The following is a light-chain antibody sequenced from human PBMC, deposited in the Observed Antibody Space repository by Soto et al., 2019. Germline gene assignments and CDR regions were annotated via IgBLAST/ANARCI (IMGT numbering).Light chain of an antibody. CDR2: AAS. Sequence: DIQMTQSPSSLSASVGDRVTITCRASQSIGTLLNWYQQKPGKAPNLLIYAASSLHSGVPSRFSGSGSGTDFTLTITSLQTEDFATVYCHQSYGSWTFGQGTKVEIK. J-gene: IGKJ1*01. CDR3: HQSYGSWT. V-gene: IGKV1-39*01. CDR1: QSIGTL.